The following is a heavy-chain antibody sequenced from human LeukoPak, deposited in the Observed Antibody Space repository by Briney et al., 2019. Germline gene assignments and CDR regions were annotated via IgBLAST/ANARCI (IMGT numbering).Heavy chain of an antibody. CDR1: GGSISSYY. Sequence: SETLSLTCTVSGGSISSYYWSWLRQPPGKGLEWIGYIYYSGSTNYNPSLKSRVTISVDTSKNQFSLKLSSVTAADTAVYYCARVSSSSSDYWGQGTLVTVSS. CDR2: IYYSGST. V-gene: IGHV4-59*01. J-gene: IGHJ4*02. CDR3: ARVSSSSSDY. D-gene: IGHD6-6*01.